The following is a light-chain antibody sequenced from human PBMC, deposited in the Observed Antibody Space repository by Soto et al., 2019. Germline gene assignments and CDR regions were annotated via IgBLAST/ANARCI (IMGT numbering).Light chain of an antibody. J-gene: IGKJ1*01. CDR3: QQYGYTPLT. Sequence: EIVLTQAPATLSLSRGERVTLSCRASQSVSSYLAWYQQTPGQAPRLLIYGASSRATGIPDRFSGSGSGTDFTLTISRLEPEDFAVYYCQQYGYTPLTFGPGTKVDIK. V-gene: IGKV3-20*01. CDR2: GAS. CDR1: QSVSSY.